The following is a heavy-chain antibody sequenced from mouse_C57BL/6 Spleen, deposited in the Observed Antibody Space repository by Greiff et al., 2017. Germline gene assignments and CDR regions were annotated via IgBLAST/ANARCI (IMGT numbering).Heavy chain of an antibody. V-gene: IGHV1-64*01. CDR1: GYTFTSYW. CDR3: ARAYGSSRGENYFDY. Sequence: QVQLQQPGAELVKPGASVKLSCKASGYTFTSYWMHWVKQRPGQGLEWIGMIHPNSGSTNYNEKFKSKATLTVDKSSSTAYMQLSSLTSEDSAVYYCARAYGSSRGENYFDYWGQGTTLTVSS. D-gene: IGHD1-1*01. CDR2: IHPNSGST. J-gene: IGHJ2*01.